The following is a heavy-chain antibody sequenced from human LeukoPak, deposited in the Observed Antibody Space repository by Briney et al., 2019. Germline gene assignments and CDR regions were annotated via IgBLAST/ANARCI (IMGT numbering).Heavy chain of an antibody. CDR3: AKGGSNYYPYYFDY. Sequence: GGSLRLSCAAFGFTFSNYAMSWVRQAPGKGLEWVSGISGSGGSTYYADSVKGRFPISRDNSRNTLYLQMNSLRAEDTAVYYCAKGGSNYYPYYFDYWGQGTLVTVSS. CDR2: ISGSGGST. CDR1: GFTFSNYA. V-gene: IGHV3-23*01. J-gene: IGHJ4*02. D-gene: IGHD3-22*01.